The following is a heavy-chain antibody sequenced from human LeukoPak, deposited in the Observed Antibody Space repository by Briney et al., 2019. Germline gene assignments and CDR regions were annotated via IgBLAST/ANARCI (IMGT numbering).Heavy chain of an antibody. V-gene: IGHV3-9*01. Sequence: GGSLRLSCAGSGFIFNNYAMHWVRQLPGKGLEWVSGISWNSGSIDYADSAKGRFTISRDNAKNSLYLQMNSLRVEDTAFYYCAKDNRRHYTSGPNPDSLHWGQGALVTVSS. CDR3: AKDNRRHYTSGPNPDSLH. D-gene: IGHD6-19*01. CDR2: ISWNSGSI. CDR1: GFIFNNYA. J-gene: IGHJ4*02.